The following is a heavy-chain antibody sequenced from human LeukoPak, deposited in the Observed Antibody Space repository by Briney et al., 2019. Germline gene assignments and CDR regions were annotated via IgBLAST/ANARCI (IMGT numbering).Heavy chain of an antibody. J-gene: IGHJ4*02. V-gene: IGHV3-23*01. D-gene: IGHD5-18*01. Sequence: TGGSLRLSCAASGFTFSSYGMSWVRQAPGKGLEWVSAISGSGGSTYYADSVKGRFTISRDNSKNTLYLQMNSLRAEDTAVYYCATDQLGYSYGYPFDYWGQGTLVTVSS. CDR3: ATDQLGYSYGYPFDY. CDR1: GFTFSSYG. CDR2: ISGSGGST.